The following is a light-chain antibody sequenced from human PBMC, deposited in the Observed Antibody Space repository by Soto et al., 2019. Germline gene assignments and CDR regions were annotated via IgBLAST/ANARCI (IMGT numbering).Light chain of an antibody. CDR2: DVS. J-gene: IGLJ2*01. CDR3: SSYTSRRV. CDR1: SSDVGGYNY. V-gene: IGLV2-14*01. Sequence: ALTQPASVSGSPGQSITISCTGTSSDVGGYNYVSWYQQHPGKAPKLMIYDVSNRPSGVSNRFSGSKSGNTASLTISGLQAEDEADYYCSSYTSRRVFDGGTKLTVL.